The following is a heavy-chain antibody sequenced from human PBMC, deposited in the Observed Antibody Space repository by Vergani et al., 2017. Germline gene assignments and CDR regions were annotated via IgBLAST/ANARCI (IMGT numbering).Heavy chain of an antibody. V-gene: IGHV4-34*01. CDR2: INHSGST. CDR3: ARGSGYESVDY. D-gene: IGHD5-12*01. J-gene: IGHJ4*02. CDR1: GGSFSGYY. Sequence: QVQLQQWGAGLLKPSETLSLTCAVYGGSFSGYYWSWIRQPPGKGREWIGEINHSGSTYYNPSLKSRCTISVDTSKNQFSLKLSSVTSADTAVYYCARGSGYESVDYWGQGTLVTVSS.